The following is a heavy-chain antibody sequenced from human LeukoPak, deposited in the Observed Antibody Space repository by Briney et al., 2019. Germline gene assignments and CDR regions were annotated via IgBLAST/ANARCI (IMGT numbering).Heavy chain of an antibody. CDR1: GFTFSSYW. CDR2: IRYDGSNK. J-gene: IGHJ4*02. CDR3: AKRVAGIPLDY. D-gene: IGHD6-19*01. V-gene: IGHV3-30*02. Sequence: GGSLRLSCAASGFTFSSYWMHWVRQAPGKGLEWVAFIRYDGSNKYYADSVKGRFTISRDNSKNTLYPQMNSLRAEDTAVYYCAKRVAGIPLDYWGQGTLVTVSS.